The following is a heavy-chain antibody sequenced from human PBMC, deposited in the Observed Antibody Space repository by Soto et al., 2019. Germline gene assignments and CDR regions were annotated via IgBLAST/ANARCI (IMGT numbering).Heavy chain of an antibody. CDR3: ASSGWGYSSGRELNY. CDR2: ISSNGGST. V-gene: IGHV3-64*01. CDR1: GFTFSNYG. Sequence: GGSLRLSCAASGFTFSNYGMHWVRQAPGKGLEYVSAISSNGGSTYYANSVKGRFTISRDNSKNTLYLQMGSLRAEDMAVYYCASSGWGYSSGRELNYWGQGTLVTVSS. D-gene: IGHD6-19*01. J-gene: IGHJ4*02.